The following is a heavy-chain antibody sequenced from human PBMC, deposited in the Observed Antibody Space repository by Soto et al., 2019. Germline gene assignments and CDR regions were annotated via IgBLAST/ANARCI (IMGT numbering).Heavy chain of an antibody. CDR2: IYYSGNT. CDR1: GGSISSADYY. Sequence: QVQLQESGPGLMKPSQTLSLTCIVSGGSISSADYYWSWIRQHPGKGLEWIGFIYYSGNTYSNPSLRSRTTISIDTSENQFSLKLSSVTAADTAVYYCARSANPLVYSDYWGQGTLVTVSS. V-gene: IGHV4-31*03. D-gene: IGHD2-15*01. CDR3: ARSANPLVYSDY. J-gene: IGHJ4*02.